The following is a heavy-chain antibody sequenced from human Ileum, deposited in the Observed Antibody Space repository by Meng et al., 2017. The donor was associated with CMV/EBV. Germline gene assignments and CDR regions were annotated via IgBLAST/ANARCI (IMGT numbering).Heavy chain of an antibody. J-gene: IGHJ4*02. V-gene: IGHV3-23*01. Sequence: FSTYAMNWVRQAPGKGLEWVSTLSGSGTRTHYAASVEGRFTISRDNSKNILILQMNILRAEDTAVYYCAKATLRMDFWSGYPPYYFDYWGQGALVTVSS. D-gene: IGHD3-3*01. CDR3: AKATLRMDFWSGYPPYYFDY. CDR2: LSGSGTRT. CDR1: FSTYA.